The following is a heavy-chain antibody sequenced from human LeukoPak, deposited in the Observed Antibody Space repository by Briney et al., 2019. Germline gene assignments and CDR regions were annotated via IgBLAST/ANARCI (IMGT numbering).Heavy chain of an antibody. CDR3: ARLGPGSGLLFDI. J-gene: IGHJ3*02. V-gene: IGHV4-61*02. CDR2: IYTSGGT. D-gene: IGHD1-26*01. CDR1: GGSITNLDYY. Sequence: PSQTLSLTCTVSGGSITNLDYYWTWIRQPAGKRLEWIGRIYTSGGTNYNPSLKSRVTISVDTSKNQFSLKLSSVTAADTAVYYCARLGPGSGLLFDIWGQGTMVTVSS.